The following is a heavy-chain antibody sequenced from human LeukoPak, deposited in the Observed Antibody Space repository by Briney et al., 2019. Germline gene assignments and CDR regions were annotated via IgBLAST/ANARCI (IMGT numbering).Heavy chain of an antibody. CDR3: VNGDQSSWYRTLLY. J-gene: IGHJ4*02. V-gene: IGHV3-64D*06. CDR1: GFTFSTYA. CDR2: ISSNGGST. D-gene: IGHD6-13*01. Sequence: GGSLRLSCSASGFTFSTYAMHWVRQAPGKGLEYVSAISSNGGSTYYADSVKGRFTISRDNSKNTLYLQMSSLRAEDTAMYYCVNGDQSSWYRTLLYWGQGTLVTVSS.